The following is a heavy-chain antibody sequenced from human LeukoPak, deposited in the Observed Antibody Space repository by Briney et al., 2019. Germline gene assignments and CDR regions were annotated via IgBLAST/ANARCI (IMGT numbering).Heavy chain of an antibody. V-gene: IGHV4-39*02. CDR2: IYYTGNT. Sequence: ASETLSLTCSVSGVSISSSNSYWGWIRQPPGKGLEWIGSIYYTGNTYYNASLKSRVTISIDTSKNQFSLKLTSVTAADTAVYYCAKDGNARFWGPIYYYYYYMDVWGKGTTVTVSS. CDR3: AKDGNARFWGPIYYYYYYMDV. D-gene: IGHD3-16*01. CDR1: GVSISSSNSY. J-gene: IGHJ6*03.